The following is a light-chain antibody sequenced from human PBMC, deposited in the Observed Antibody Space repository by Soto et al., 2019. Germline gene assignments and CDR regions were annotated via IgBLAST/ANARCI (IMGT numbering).Light chain of an antibody. V-gene: IGKV1-5*01. Sequence: DIQMTQSPSTLSASVGDRVTITCRASQSITNRLAWYQQKPGKAPKVLICDASNLEYGVPSRFSGSGFGTEFILTISSLQPDDFATYWCQHYGGMWTFGQGTKVDIK. CDR3: QHYGGMWT. CDR2: DAS. CDR1: QSITNR. J-gene: IGKJ1*01.